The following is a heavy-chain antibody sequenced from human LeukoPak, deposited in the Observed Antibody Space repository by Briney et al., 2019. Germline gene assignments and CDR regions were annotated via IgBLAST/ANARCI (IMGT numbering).Heavy chain of an antibody. V-gene: IGHV3-11*04. CDR1: GFTFSNAW. CDR2: ISGSGSTK. Sequence: PGESLRLSCAASGFTFSNAWMSWVRQAPGKGLEWLSYISGSGSTKYYADSAKGRFTISRDNAKDSVGLQMNSLRADDTAIYYCATYIIGPTIDYWGQGTLVTVSA. D-gene: IGHD3-10*01. CDR3: ATYIIGPTIDY. J-gene: IGHJ4*02.